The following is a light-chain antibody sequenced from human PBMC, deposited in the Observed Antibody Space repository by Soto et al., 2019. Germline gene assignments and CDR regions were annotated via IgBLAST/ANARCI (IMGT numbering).Light chain of an antibody. CDR2: GNS. Sequence: QSVLTQPPSVSGAPGQRVTISCTGSSSNIGAGYDVHWYQQLPGTAPKLLIYGNSNRPSGVPDRFSGSKSGTSASLAITGLQAEDEAHYYCQSYDSSLSGSEVVFGGGTKVTVL. V-gene: IGLV1-40*01. CDR3: QSYDSSLSGSEVV. J-gene: IGLJ2*01. CDR1: SSNIGAGYD.